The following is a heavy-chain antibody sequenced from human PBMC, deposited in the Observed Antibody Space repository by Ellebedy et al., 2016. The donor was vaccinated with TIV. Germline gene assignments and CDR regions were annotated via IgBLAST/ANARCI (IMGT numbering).Heavy chain of an antibody. CDR3: ARDQYPGLPAAIRGNDAFDI. V-gene: IGHV1-3*01. CDR1: GYTFTSYA. CDR2: INAGNGNT. J-gene: IGHJ3*02. Sequence: ASVKVSXXASGYTFTSYAMHWVRQAPGQRLEWMGWINAGNGNTKYSQKFQGRVTITRDTSASTAYMELSSLRSEDTAVYYCARDQYPGLPAAIRGNDAFDIWGQGTMVTVSS. D-gene: IGHD2-2*02.